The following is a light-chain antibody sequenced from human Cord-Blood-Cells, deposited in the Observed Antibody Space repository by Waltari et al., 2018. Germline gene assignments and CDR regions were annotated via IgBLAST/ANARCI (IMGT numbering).Light chain of an antibody. CDR1: SSDVGGYNY. CDR3: SSYTSSSTWV. V-gene: IGLV2-14*01. Sequence: QSALTQPASVSGSTGQSITISCTGTSSDVGGYNYVSWYQQHPGKAHKLMIYDVSKRPSGVSNRFSGSKSGNTASLTISGLQAEDEADYYCSSYTSSSTWVFGGGTKLTVL. J-gene: IGLJ3*02. CDR2: DVS.